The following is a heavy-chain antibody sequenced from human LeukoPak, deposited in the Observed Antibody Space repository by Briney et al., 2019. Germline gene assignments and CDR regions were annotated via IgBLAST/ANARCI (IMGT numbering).Heavy chain of an antibody. D-gene: IGHD1-26*01. CDR2: VNWSGSRT. V-gene: IGHV3-20*04. CDR3: ASAVGAGYYFDY. Sequence: GGSLRLSCAASGFTFDDYGMSWVRQAPGKGLEWVSGVNWSGSRTGYADSVKGRFTISRDNAKNSLYLQMNSLRAEDTAFYYCASAVGAGYYFDYWGQGTLVTVPS. J-gene: IGHJ4*02. CDR1: GFTFDDYG.